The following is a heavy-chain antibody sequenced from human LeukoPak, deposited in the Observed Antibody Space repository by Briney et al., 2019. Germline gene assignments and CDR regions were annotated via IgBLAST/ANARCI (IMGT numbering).Heavy chain of an antibody. J-gene: IGHJ4*02. V-gene: IGHV3-53*01. CDR2: IYSGGTT. CDR1: GFTVSSSY. Sequence: GGSLRLSCAASGFTVSSSYISWVRQAPGKGLEWVSAIYSGGTTYYADSVRGRFTISRDNSKNTLYLQMNSLRAEDTAVYYCAKGVRASYSSGWFDYWGQGTLVTVSS. D-gene: IGHD6-19*01. CDR3: AKGVRASYSSGWFDY.